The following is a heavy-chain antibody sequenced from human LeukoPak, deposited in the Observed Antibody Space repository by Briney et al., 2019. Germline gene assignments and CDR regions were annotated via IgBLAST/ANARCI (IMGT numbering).Heavy chain of an antibody. CDR3: ARDTFQPGLIDS. CDR2: INTDSSDI. D-gene: IGHD2-2*01. V-gene: IGHV3-21*05. Sequence: GGSLRLSCAASGFTFSCFAMNWARQAPGKGLEWVSYINTDSSDIHYADSVKGRFTISRDNARNTLYLQLSSLRAEDSAVYYCARDTFQPGLIDSWGQGTLVTVSS. CDR1: GFTFSCFA. J-gene: IGHJ4*02.